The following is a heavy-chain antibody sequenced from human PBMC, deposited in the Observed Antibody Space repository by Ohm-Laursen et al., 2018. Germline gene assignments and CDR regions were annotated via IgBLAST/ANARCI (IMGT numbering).Heavy chain of an antibody. CDR1: GFTFSNYS. J-gene: IGHJ6*02. D-gene: IGHD2-21*02. V-gene: IGHV3-48*01. CDR3: AREQGRLYGMDV. CDR2: ISSSSSTL. Sequence: SLRLSCAAGFTFSNYSMNWVRQAPGKGLEWLSYISSSSSTLYYADSVKGRFTISRDNAQNSLYLQMNSLRAEDTAVYYCAREQGRLYGMDVWGQGTTVTVSS.